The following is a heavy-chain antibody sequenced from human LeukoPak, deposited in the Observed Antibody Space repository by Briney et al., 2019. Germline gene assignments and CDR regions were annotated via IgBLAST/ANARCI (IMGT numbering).Heavy chain of an antibody. D-gene: IGHD6-13*01. CDR1: GGSISSYY. CDR2: IYYSGST. Sequence: SETLSLTCTVSGGSISSYYWSWIRQPPGKGLEWIGYIYYSGSTNYNPSLKSRVTISVDTSKNQFSLKLSSVTAAVTAVYYCARDSGYSSSWYGDAFDIWGQGTMVTVSS. J-gene: IGHJ3*02. V-gene: IGHV4-59*01. CDR3: ARDSGYSSSWYGDAFDI.